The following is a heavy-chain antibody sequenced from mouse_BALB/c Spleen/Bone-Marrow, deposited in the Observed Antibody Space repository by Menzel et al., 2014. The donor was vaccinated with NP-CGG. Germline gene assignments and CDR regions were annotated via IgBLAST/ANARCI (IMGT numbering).Heavy chain of an antibody. V-gene: IGHV2-9*02. J-gene: IGHJ4*01. CDR1: GFSLTSYG. Sequence: VNVVESGPGLVAPSQSLSITCTVSGFSLTSYGVHWVRQPPGKVLEWLGVIWAGGSTNYNSALMSRLSISKDNSKSQVFLKMDSLQTDDTAMYYCARGSYYEGAMDYWGQRTSVTVSS. D-gene: IGHD1-1*01. CDR2: IWAGGST. CDR3: ARGSYYEGAMDY.